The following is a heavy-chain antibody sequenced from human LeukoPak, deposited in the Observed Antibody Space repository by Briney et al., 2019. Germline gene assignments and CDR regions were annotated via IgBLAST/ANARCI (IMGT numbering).Heavy chain of an antibody. CDR2: IRYDGSNK. V-gene: IGHV3-30*02. CDR3: AKGGRTHRAYGSGSYYSPVDY. D-gene: IGHD3-10*01. J-gene: IGHJ4*02. CDR1: GFTFSSYG. Sequence: GGSLRLSCAASGFTFSSYGMHWVRQAPGKGLEWVAFIRYDGSNKYYAESVKGRFTISRDDSKNTLCLQMTSLRAEDTAVYYCAKGGRTHRAYGSGSYYSPVDYWGQGTLVTVSS.